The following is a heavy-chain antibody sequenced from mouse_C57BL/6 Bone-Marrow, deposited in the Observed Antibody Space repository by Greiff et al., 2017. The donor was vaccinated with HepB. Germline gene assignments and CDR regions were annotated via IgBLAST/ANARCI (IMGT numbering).Heavy chain of an antibody. CDR2: ISSGGDYI. Sequence: EVKLVESGEGLVKPGGSLKLSCAASGFTFSSYAMSWVRQTPEKRLEWVAYISSGGDYIYYADTVKGRFTISRDNARNTLYLQMSSLKSEDTAMYYCTRERGYDPFAYWGQGTLVTVSA. CDR1: GFTFSSYA. V-gene: IGHV5-9-1*02. D-gene: IGHD2-14*01. J-gene: IGHJ3*01. CDR3: TRERGYDPFAY.